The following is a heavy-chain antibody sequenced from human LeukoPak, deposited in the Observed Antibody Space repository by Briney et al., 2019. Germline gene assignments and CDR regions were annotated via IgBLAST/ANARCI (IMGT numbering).Heavy chain of an antibody. CDR1: GFTFSSYA. D-gene: IGHD3-22*01. Sequence: GGSLRLSCAASGFTFSSYAMSWVRQAPGKGLEWVSAISGSGGSTYYADSVKGRFTISRGNSKNTLYLQMNSLRAEDTAVYYCAKGTMIVVVMTLIDYWGQGTLVTVSS. J-gene: IGHJ4*02. CDR3: AKGTMIVVVMTLIDY. V-gene: IGHV3-23*01. CDR2: ISGSGGST.